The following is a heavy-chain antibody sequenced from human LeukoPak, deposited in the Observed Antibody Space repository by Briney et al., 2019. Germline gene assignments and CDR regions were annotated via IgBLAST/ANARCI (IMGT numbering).Heavy chain of an antibody. CDR3: ARDTWYSNSWLHAFAI. J-gene: IGHJ3*02. Sequence: PGGSLRLSCAASGFTFSSYAMNWVRQAPGKGLEWFSFINSNSQTIYYADSVKVRFTISRDNAKNSLYLQMDSLRAEDTVVYYCARDTWYSNSWLHAFAIWGRGKMVMVSS. CDR1: GFTFSSYA. D-gene: IGHD6-13*01. V-gene: IGHV3-48*01. CDR2: INSNSQTI.